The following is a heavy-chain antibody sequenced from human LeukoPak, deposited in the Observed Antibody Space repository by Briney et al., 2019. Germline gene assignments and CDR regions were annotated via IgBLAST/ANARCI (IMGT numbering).Heavy chain of an antibody. Sequence: GRSLRLSCAASGFTFNSYAMHWVRQAPGNGLEWVAVISYDGSNKYYADSVKGRFTISRDNSKNTLYLQMNSLRAEDTAVYYCARDVYLRFLEWFQATQNYMDVWGKGTTVTVSS. CDR2: ISYDGSNK. J-gene: IGHJ6*03. V-gene: IGHV3-30*01. CDR1: GFTFNSYA. D-gene: IGHD3-3*01. CDR3: ARDVYLRFLEWFQATQNYMDV.